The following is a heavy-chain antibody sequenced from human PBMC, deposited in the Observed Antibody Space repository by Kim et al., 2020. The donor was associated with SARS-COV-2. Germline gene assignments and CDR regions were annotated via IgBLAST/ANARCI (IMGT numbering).Heavy chain of an antibody. V-gene: IGHV3-30*01. D-gene: IGHD1-26*01. J-gene: IGHJ4*02. CDR3: ARDSGGGFDY. Sequence: RNKYYADPVKGRFTISRDNSKNTLYLQMNSLRAEDTAVYYCARDSGGGFDYWGQGTLVTVSS. CDR2: RNK.